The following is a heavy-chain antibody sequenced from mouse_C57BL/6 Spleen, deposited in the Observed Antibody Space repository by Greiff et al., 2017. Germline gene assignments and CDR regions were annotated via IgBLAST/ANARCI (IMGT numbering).Heavy chain of an antibody. J-gene: IGHJ3*01. CDR3: TRVDYYGSPFAY. CDR1: GFTFSSYA. D-gene: IGHD1-1*01. CDR2: ISSGGDYI. V-gene: IGHV5-9-1*02. Sequence: EEKVVESGEGLVKPGGSLKLSCAASGFTFSSYAMSWVRQTPEKRLEWVAYISSGGDYIYYADTVKGRFTISRDNARNTLYLQMSSLKSEDTAMYYCTRVDYYGSPFAYWGQGTLVTVSA.